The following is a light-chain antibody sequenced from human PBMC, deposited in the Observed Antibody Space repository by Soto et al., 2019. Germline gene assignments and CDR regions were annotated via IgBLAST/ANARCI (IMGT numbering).Light chain of an antibody. CDR2: GAS. CDR3: QQYGASPLYT. J-gene: IGKJ2*01. V-gene: IGKV3-20*01. CDR1: QRISSIF. Sequence: EAVLTQSPGTLSLSPGERATLSCRASQRISSIFLAWYQHKPGQAPRLLIYGASRRATGIPDRFSGSGSGTDFTLTISRLEPEDFAVYYCQQYGASPLYTFGRGTKWIS.